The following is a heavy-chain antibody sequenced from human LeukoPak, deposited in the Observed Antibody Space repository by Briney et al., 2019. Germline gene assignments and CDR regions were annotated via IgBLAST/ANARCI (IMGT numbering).Heavy chain of an antibody. CDR3: ASQRRVDLGYAFNL. Sequence: GGSLRLSCAASGFTVSSNYMNWVRQAPGKGLEWVSVIYSGGSAYYADSVKGRFTISRDNSKNTLYLQMNSLRADDTAVYYCASQRRVDLGYAFNLWGQGTMVTVSA. V-gene: IGHV3-66*04. J-gene: IGHJ3*01. CDR1: GFTVSSNY. D-gene: IGHD3-9*01. CDR2: IYSGGSA.